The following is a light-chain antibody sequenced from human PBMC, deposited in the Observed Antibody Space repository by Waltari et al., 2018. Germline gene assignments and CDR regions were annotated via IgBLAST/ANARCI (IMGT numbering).Light chain of an antibody. CDR3: AAWDDSLNGL. J-gene: IGLJ6*01. V-gene: IGLV1-44*01. CDR2: SNN. Sequence: QSVLTQPPSASGTPGQRVTIACSGSSSTIGSNTVNWYQQLPGPAPKLLIYSNNQRPSGVPDRFSGSKSGTSASLAISGLQSEDEADYYCAAWDDSLNGLFGSGTKVTVL. CDR1: SSTIGSNT.